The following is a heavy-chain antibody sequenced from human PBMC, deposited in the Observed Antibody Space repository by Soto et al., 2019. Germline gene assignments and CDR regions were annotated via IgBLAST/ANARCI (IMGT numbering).Heavy chain of an antibody. CDR1: GGSISSGGYY. V-gene: IGHV4-31*03. D-gene: IGHD6-13*01. Sequence: KPSETLSLTCTVSGGSISSGGYYWSWIRQHPGKGLEWIGYIYYSGSTYYNPSLKSRVTISVDTSKNQFSLKLSSVTAADTAVYYCARVSSSWYNWFDPWGQGTLVTVSS. J-gene: IGHJ5*02. CDR3: ARVSSSWYNWFDP. CDR2: IYYSGST.